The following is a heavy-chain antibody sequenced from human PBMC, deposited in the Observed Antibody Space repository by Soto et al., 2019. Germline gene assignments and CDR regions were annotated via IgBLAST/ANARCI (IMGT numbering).Heavy chain of an antibody. CDR2: IYWDDDK. V-gene: IGHV2-5*02. CDR3: AHRRGGNSGYDSSLDY. CDR1: GFSLSTSGVG. J-gene: IGHJ4*02. Sequence: QITLKESGPTLVKPTQTLTLTCTFSGFSLSTSGVGVGWIRQPPGKALEWLALIYWDDDKRYSPSLKSRLTITKDTSKNQVVLTMTNMDPVDTATYYCAHRRGGNSGYDSSLDYWGQGTLVTVSS. D-gene: IGHD5-12*01.